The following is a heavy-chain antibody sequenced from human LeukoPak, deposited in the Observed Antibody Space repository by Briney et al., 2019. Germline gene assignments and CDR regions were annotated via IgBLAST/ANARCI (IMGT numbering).Heavy chain of an antibody. Sequence: PGGSLRLSCAASGFTFDDYTMHWLRQAPGKGLEWVSGISWNSGFTAYADSVKGRFTITRDNAKNSLYLQMNSLRAEDTALYYCAKEYDRSGYDAFDLWGQGTMVTVSS. CDR1: GFTFDDYT. D-gene: IGHD3-22*01. V-gene: IGHV3-9*01. CDR2: ISWNSGFT. CDR3: AKEYDRSGYDAFDL. J-gene: IGHJ3*01.